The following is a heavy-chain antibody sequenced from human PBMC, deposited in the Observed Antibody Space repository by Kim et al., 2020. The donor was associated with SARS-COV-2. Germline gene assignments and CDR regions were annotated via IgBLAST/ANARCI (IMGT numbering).Heavy chain of an antibody. CDR1: GGTFSSYA. CDR3: AQGNSSSFHWFDP. CDR2: IIPIFGTA. Sequence: SVKVSCKASGGTFSSYAISWVRQAPGQGLEWMGGIIPIFGTANYAQKFQGRVTITADESTSTAYMELSSLRSEDTAVYYCAQGNSSSFHWFDPWGQGTLVTVSS. J-gene: IGHJ5*02. D-gene: IGHD6-13*01. V-gene: IGHV1-69*13.